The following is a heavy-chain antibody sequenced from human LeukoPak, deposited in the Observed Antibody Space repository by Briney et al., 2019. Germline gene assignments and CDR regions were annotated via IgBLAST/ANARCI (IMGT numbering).Heavy chain of an antibody. V-gene: IGHV4-39*07. CDR3: ALFGVAIYGMDV. CDR1: GGSISSGGYY. J-gene: IGHJ6*02. D-gene: IGHD3-3*01. CDR2: INHSGST. Sequence: PSETLSLTCTVSGGSISSGGYYWSWIRQPPGKGLEWIGEINHSGSTNYNPSLKSRVTISVDTSKNQFSLKLSSVTAADTAVYYCALFGVAIYGMDVWGQGTTVTVSS.